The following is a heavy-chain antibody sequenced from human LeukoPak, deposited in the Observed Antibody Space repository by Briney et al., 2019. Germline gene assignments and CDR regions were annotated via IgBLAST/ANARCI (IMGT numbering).Heavy chain of an antibody. D-gene: IGHD2-21*02. CDR3: ARGRGDVDY. CDR2: IYYGGST. CDR1: GGSISSYY. J-gene: IGHJ4*02. V-gene: IGHV4-59*01. Sequence: SETLSLTCTVSGGSISSYYWSWTRQPPGKGLEWIGYIYYGGSTNYNPSLKSRVTISVDTSKNQFSLKLSSVTAADTAVYYCARGRGDVDYWGQGTLVTVSS.